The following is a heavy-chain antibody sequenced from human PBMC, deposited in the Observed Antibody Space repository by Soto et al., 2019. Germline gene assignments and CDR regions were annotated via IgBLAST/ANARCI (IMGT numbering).Heavy chain of an antibody. Sequence: QVQLVQSGAEVKKPGASLKVSCQASGYSFSDYGIAWVRQAPGQGLAWVGWISTYNGNTNYAQKFQGRVTMTTDTSANTAYMELRSLRSDDTAMYYCARYGYSSGWYLGTGMDVWGQGTQDNLSS. CDR2: ISTYNGNT. J-gene: IGHJ6*02. V-gene: IGHV1-18*04. D-gene: IGHD6-19*01. CDR1: GYSFSDYG. CDR3: ARYGYSSGWYLGTGMDV.